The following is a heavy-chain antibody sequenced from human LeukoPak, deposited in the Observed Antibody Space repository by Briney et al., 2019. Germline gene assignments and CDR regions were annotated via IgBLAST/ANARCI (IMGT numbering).Heavy chain of an antibody. CDR3: ARSSPHCSSTSCYNDAFDI. CDR2: ISSSSSYI. V-gene: IGHV3-21*01. CDR1: GFTFISYS. D-gene: IGHD2-2*02. J-gene: IGHJ3*02. Sequence: PGGSLRLSCAASGFTFISYSMNWVRQAPGKGLEWVSSISSSSSYIYYADSVKGRFTISRDNAKNSLYLQMNSLRAEDTAVYYCARSSPHCSSTSCYNDAFDIWGQGTMVTVSS.